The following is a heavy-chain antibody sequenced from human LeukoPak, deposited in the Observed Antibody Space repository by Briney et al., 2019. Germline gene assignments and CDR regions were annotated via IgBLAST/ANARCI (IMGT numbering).Heavy chain of an antibody. CDR2: ISAYNGNT. Sequence: ASVKVSCKASGYTFTSYGISWVRQAPGQGLEWMGWISAYNGNTNYAQKLQGRVTMTTDTSTSTAYMELRSLRSDATAVYYCAKGIYSSGWSYFDYWGHGTLVTVSS. CDR3: AKGIYSSGWSYFDY. D-gene: IGHD6-19*01. J-gene: IGHJ4*01. CDR1: GYTFTSYG. V-gene: IGHV1-18*01.